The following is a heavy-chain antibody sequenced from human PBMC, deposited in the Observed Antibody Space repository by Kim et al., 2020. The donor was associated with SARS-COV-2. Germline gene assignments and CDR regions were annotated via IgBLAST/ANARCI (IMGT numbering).Heavy chain of an antibody. Sequence: SETLSLTCAVYGGSFSGHFWNWIRQSPGRGLEWIGEIDHRGTTYYNPSLKSRVTLSVDTSKNQFSLKLSSVTAADTAVYFCARRAAGVDWWGQGTPVTVSS. CDR2: IDHRGTT. J-gene: IGHJ4*02. CDR3: ARRAAGVDW. V-gene: IGHV4-34*01. CDR1: GGSFSGHF.